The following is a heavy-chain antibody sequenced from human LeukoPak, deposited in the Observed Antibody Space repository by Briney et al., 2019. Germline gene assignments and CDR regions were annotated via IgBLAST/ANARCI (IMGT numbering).Heavy chain of an antibody. V-gene: IGHV3-7*03. CDR2: IKQDGSEK. J-gene: IGHJ6*04. CDR1: GFTFSSYW. Sequence: HPGGSLRLSCAASGFTFSSYWMSWVRQAPGKGLEWVANIKQDGSEKYYVDSVKGRFTISRDNARNSLYLQMNSLRAEDTAVYYCARDIPWGMVRGVMLRSGGMDVWGKGTTVTVSS. CDR3: ARDIPWGMVRGVMLRSGGMDV. D-gene: IGHD3-10*01.